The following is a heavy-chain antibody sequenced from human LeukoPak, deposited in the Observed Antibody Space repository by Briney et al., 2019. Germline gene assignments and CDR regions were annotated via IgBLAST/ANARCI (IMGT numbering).Heavy chain of an antibody. Sequence: ASVKVSCKASGYTFTSYGISWVRQAPGQGLEWMGWISAYNGNTNYAQKLQGGVTMTTDTSTSTAYMELRSLRSDDTAVYYCARVIVVVPAAMGLADYWGQGTLVTVSS. CDR2: ISAYNGNT. D-gene: IGHD2-2*01. CDR3: ARVIVVVPAAMGLADY. V-gene: IGHV1-18*01. CDR1: GYTFTSYG. J-gene: IGHJ4*02.